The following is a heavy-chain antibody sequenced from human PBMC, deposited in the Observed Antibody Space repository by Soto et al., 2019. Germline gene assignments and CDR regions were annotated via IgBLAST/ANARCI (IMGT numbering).Heavy chain of an antibody. CDR2: IWYDGSNK. V-gene: IGHV3-33*01. J-gene: IGHJ5*02. Sequence: GGSLRLSCAASGFTFSSYGMHWVRQAPGKGLEWVAVIWYDGSNKYYADSVKGRFTISRDNSKNTLYLQMNSLRAEDTAVYYCASASYSSSWYFVYPWGQGTLVTVSS. CDR3: ASASYSSSWYFVYP. CDR1: GFTFSSYG. D-gene: IGHD6-13*01.